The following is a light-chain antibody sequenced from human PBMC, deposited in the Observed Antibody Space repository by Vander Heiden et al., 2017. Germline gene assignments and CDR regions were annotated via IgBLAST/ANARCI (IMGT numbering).Light chain of an antibody. J-gene: IGLJ3*02. Sequence: SYELTQPPSVSVSPGQTARITCSGDALPKQYAYWYHQKPGQAPVLVIYKDRERPSGIPERFSGSSSGTTVTLTISGAQAEDEADYYCQSADSSGTYRVFGGGTKLTVL. CDR1: ALPKQY. CDR2: KDR. CDR3: QSADSSGTYRV. V-gene: IGLV3-25*03.